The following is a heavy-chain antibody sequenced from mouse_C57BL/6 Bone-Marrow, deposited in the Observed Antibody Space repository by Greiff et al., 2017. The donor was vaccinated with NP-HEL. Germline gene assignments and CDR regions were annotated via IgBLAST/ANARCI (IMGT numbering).Heavy chain of an antibody. V-gene: IGHV6-6*01. J-gene: IGHJ3*01. D-gene: IGHD1-1*01. Sequence: EVKLQESGGGLVQPGGSMKLSCAASGFTFSDAWMDWVRQSPEKGLEWVAEIRNKANNHATYYAESVKGRFTISRDDSKSCVYLQMNSLRAEDTGIYYCTRTLYNGSSYSFAYWGQGTLVTVSA. CDR1: GFTFSDAW. CDR2: IRNKANNHAT. CDR3: TRTLYNGSSYSFAY.